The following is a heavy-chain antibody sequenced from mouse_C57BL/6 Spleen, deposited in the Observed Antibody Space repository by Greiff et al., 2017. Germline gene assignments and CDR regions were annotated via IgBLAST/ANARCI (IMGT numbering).Heavy chain of an antibody. CDR2: ISDGGSYT. Sequence: EVKVVESGGGLVKPGGSLKLSCAASGFTFSSYAMSWVRQTPEKRLEWVATISDGGSYTYYPDNVKGRFTISRDNAKNNLYLQMSHLKSEDTAMYYCARASYYSNYNYAMDYWGQGTSVTVSS. J-gene: IGHJ4*01. D-gene: IGHD2-5*01. CDR3: ARASYYSNYNYAMDY. CDR1: GFTFSSYA. V-gene: IGHV5-4*03.